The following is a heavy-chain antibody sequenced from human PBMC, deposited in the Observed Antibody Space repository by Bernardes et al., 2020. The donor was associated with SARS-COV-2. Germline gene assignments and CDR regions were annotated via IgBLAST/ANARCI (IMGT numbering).Heavy chain of an antibody. CDR3: VSVILSERDGFEI. V-gene: IGHV1-2*02. CDR1: GYTFTDYY. CDR2: IYPNSGDT. Sequence: ASVKVSCTASGYTFTDYYFHWVRQAPGQGLEWMGWIYPNSGDTNYAQNFQGRVTMTRDTALSTGYLELSRLTSDDTAVYYCVSVILSERDGFEIWGQGTVVTVSS. D-gene: IGHD3-9*01. J-gene: IGHJ3*02.